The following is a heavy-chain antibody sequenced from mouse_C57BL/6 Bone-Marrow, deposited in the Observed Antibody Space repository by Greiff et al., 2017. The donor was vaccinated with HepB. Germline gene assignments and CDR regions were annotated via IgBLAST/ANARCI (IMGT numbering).Heavy chain of an antibody. D-gene: IGHD1-1*02. Sequence: EVKLMESGGGLVQPGGSMKLSCAASGFTFSDAWMDWVRQSPEKGLEWVAEIRNKANNNATYYAESVKGRFTISRDDSKSSVYLQMNSLRAEDTGIYYCTRRGGYYAWFAYWGQGTLVTVSA. CDR2: IRNKANNNAT. CDR1: GFTFSDAW. J-gene: IGHJ3*01. CDR3: TRRGGYYAWFAY. V-gene: IGHV6-6*01.